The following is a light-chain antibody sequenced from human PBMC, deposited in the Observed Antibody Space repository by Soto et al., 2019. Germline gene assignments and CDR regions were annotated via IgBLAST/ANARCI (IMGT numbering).Light chain of an antibody. V-gene: IGLV2-14*01. Sequence: QSALTQPAAVSGSPGQSITISCTGTSSDVGGYNYVSWYQQHPGKAPKLMIYDVSNRPSGVSNRFSGSKSGNTSSLTSSGIQAEDEADYYCSSYTISSTPVVFGGGTKLTVL. CDR1: SSDVGGYNY. J-gene: IGLJ2*01. CDR2: DVS. CDR3: SSYTISSTPVV.